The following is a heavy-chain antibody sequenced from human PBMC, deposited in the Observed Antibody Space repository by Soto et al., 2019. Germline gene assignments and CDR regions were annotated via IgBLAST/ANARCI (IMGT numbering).Heavy chain of an antibody. V-gene: IGHV1-69*06. Sequence: QERLVQSGAEVRKPGSSVKVSCKVTGGTSTRYAINWVRQAPGQGLEWMGGIVPMFGTSKYAQKFQGRVTITADTSTNIDYMESRSLRSEDTAVYYCNRGSEYDFWSGYLWGQGTLVSVSS. CDR1: GGTSTRYA. CDR2: IVPMFGTS. CDR3: NRGSEYDFWSGYL. D-gene: IGHD3-3*01. J-gene: IGHJ4*02.